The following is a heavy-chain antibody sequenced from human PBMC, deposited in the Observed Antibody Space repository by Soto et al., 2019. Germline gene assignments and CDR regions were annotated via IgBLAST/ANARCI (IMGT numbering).Heavy chain of an antibody. V-gene: IGHV1-8*01. Sequence: ASVKVSCKASGYTFTSYDINWVRQATGQGLEWKRRMNPNSGNTGYAQKFQGRVTMTRNTSISTAYMELSSLRSEDTAVYYCARDKVGAIDYWGQGTLVTVSS. CDR1: GYTFTSYD. J-gene: IGHJ4*02. CDR2: MNPNSGNT. D-gene: IGHD1-26*01. CDR3: ARDKVGAIDY.